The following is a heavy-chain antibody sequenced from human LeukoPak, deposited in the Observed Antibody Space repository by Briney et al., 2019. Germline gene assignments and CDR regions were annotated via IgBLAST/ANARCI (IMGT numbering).Heavy chain of an antibody. V-gene: IGHV4-38-2*02. Sequence: SETLSLTCTVSGYSISSGYYWGWIRPPPGKGLEWIGSSYHSGSTYYNPSLKRRVTISVDTSKNQFSLKLSSVTAADTAVYYWARAHCSSTSCYLSTGFGFDPWGQGTLVTVSS. CDR1: GYSISSGYY. D-gene: IGHD2-2*01. CDR3: ARAHCSSTSCYLSTGFGFDP. CDR2: SYHSGST. J-gene: IGHJ5*02.